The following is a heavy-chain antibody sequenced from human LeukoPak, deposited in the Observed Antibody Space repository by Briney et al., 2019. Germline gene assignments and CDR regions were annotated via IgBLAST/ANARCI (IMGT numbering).Heavy chain of an antibody. V-gene: IGHV4-39*01. CDR2: IYYSGST. J-gene: IGHJ4*02. CDR1: GGSISSSSYY. CDR3: ARHLRSYYYDSSGYYNY. D-gene: IGHD3-22*01. Sequence: PSETLSLTCTVSGGSISSSSYYWGWIRQPPGKGLEWIGSIYYSGSTYYNPSLKSRVTISVDTSKNQFSLKLSSVTAADTVVYYCARHLRSYYYDSSGYYNYWGQGTLVTVSS.